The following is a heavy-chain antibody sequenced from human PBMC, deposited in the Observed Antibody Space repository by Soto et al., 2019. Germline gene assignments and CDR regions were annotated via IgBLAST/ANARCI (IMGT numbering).Heavy chain of an antibody. CDR2: ISYDGSNK. D-gene: IGHD1-26*01. CDR1: GFTFSSYA. CDR3: ARDYLPGIVGAPVHYYFDY. J-gene: IGHJ4*02. Sequence: QVQLVESGGGVVQPGRSLRLSCAASGFTFSSYAMHWVRQAPGKGLEWVAVISYDGSNKYYADSVKGRFTLSRDNSKNTLYLQMNSLRAEDTAVYYCARDYLPGIVGAPVHYYFDYWGQGTLVTVSS. V-gene: IGHV3-30-3*01.